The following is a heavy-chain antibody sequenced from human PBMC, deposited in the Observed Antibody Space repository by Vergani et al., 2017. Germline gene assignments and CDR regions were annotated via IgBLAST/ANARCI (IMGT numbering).Heavy chain of an antibody. CDR3: ARGEYDFWSGYGEGWFDP. D-gene: IGHD3-3*01. CDR2: IRYDGSNK. V-gene: IGHV3-30*02. CDR1: GFTFSSYG. J-gene: IGHJ5*02. Sequence: QVQLVESGGGVVQPGGSLRLSCAASGFTFSSYGMHWVRQAPGKGLEWVAFIRYDGSNKYYADSVKGRFTISRDNSKNTLYLQMNSLRAEDTAVYYCARGEYDFWSGYGEGWFDPWGQGTLVTVSS.